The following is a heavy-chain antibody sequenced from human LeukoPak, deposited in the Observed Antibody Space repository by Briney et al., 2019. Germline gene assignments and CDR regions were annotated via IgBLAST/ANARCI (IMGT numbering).Heavy chain of an antibody. CDR2: ISSSDGST. J-gene: IGHJ4*02. D-gene: IGHD3-22*01. CDR1: GFTFSSYC. CDR3: AKVEESYYYDSSGYYFDY. V-gene: IGHV3-23*01. Sequence: GGSLRLSCAASGFTFSSYCMHWVRQAPGKGLEWVSGISSSDGSTYYADSVKGRFTISRDNSKNTLYLQMNSLRAEDTAVYYCAKVEESYYYDSSGYYFDYWGQGTLVTVSS.